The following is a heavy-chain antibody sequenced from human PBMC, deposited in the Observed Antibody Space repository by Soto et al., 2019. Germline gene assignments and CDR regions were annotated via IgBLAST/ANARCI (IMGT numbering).Heavy chain of an antibody. CDR2: IDPSGSYT. CDR3: ARVVADHNWFGP. V-gene: IGHV5-10-1*01. Sequence: PGESLKISCKGSGYSFTSYWISWGRQMPGKGLGGVGRIDPSGSYTNYSPSFEGHVTISAGKSISTAYLQKSRLKASDTAIYYCARVVADHNWFGPWGQGTLVTVSS. J-gene: IGHJ5*02. CDR1: GYSFTSYW. D-gene: IGHD2-15*01.